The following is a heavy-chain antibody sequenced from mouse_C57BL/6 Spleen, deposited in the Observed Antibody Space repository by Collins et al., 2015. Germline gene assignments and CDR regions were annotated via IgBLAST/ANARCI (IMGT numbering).Heavy chain of an antibody. CDR2: YPGSGNTY. V-gene: IGHV1-83*01. J-gene: IGHJ3*01. CDR3: GITTVVAEAY. D-gene: IGHD1-1*01. CDR1: YTFTDYYM. Sequence: *VQLQQSGPELVKPGASVKMSCKASGYTFTDYYMHWVKQKPGKGLEWIGEIYPGSGNTYYNEKFKGKATLTADTSSSTAYMQLSSLTSEDSAVYFCAGITTVVAEAYWGQGTLVTVSA.